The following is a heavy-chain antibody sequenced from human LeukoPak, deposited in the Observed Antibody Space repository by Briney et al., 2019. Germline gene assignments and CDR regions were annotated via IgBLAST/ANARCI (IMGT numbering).Heavy chain of an antibody. CDR2: IRYDGSNK. D-gene: IGHD2-15*01. J-gene: IGHJ4*02. Sequence: PGGPLRLSCAASGFTLSSYGMHWVRQAPGKGLEWVAFIRYDGSNKYYADSVKGRFTISRDNSKNTLYLQMNSLRAEDTAVYYCASSTVVVAAFDYWGQGTLVTVSS. CDR3: ASSTVVVAAFDY. CDR1: GFTLSSYG. V-gene: IGHV3-30*02.